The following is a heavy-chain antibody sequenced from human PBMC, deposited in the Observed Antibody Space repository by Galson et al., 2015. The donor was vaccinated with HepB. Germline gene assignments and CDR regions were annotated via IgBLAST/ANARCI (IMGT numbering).Heavy chain of an antibody. Sequence: SLRLSCAASEFTFSSSWMIWVRQAPGKGLEWVAIIKGDGSKRYYVDSVKGRFTVSRDNAKNSLYLQMNSLRDEDTAIYYCARGQYYSDYWGQGTLVTVSS. CDR3: ARGQYYSDY. V-gene: IGHV3-7*01. CDR2: IKGDGSKR. J-gene: IGHJ4*02. CDR1: EFTFSSSW.